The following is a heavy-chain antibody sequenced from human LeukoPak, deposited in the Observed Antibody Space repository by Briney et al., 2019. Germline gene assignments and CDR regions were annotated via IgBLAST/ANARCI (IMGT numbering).Heavy chain of an antibody. Sequence: SETLSLTCTVSGGSISSHYWSWIRQPPGKGLEWIGYIYYSGSTNYNPSLKSRVTISVDTSKNQFSLKLSSVTAADTAVYYCARYYYDSSGYYPWYYYYYYMDVWGKGTTVTVSS. CDR2: IYYSGST. CDR3: ARYYYDSSGYYPWYYYYYYMDV. V-gene: IGHV4-59*11. J-gene: IGHJ6*03. D-gene: IGHD3-22*01. CDR1: GGSISSHY.